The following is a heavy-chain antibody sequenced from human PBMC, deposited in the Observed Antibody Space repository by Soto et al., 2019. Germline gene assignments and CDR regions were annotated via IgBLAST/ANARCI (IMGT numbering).Heavy chain of an antibody. Sequence: GGSLRLSCAASGFTFSSYAMSWVRQAPGKGLEWVSAISGSGGSTYYADSVKGRFTISRDNSKNTLYLQMNSLRAEDTAVYYCAKITTLVGAMAPYFDYWGQGTLVTVSS. J-gene: IGHJ4*02. CDR2: ISGSGGST. D-gene: IGHD1-26*01. V-gene: IGHV3-23*01. CDR3: AKITTLVGAMAPYFDY. CDR1: GFTFSSYA.